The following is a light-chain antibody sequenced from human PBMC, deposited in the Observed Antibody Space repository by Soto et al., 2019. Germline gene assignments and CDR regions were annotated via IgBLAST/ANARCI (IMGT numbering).Light chain of an antibody. CDR3: SPDTTSGPYG. V-gene: IGLV2-14*01. CDR1: SSDVGGYNY. CDR2: EVS. J-gene: IGLJ1*01. Sequence: QSVLTQPASVSGSPGQSITISCTGTSSDVGGYNYVSWYQQHPGKAPKLMIYEVSNRPSGVSNRFSGSKSGNTASLTISGLQAEDEADYYDSPDTTSGPYGFGTETKVT.